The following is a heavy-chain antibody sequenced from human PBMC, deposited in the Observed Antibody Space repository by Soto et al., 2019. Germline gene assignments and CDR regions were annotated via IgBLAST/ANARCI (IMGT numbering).Heavy chain of an antibody. CDR3: ARDGLPPLAARPADYYMDV. CDR1: GGTFSSYT. Sequence: SVNGSCKASGGTFSSYTISWVRQAPGQGLEWMGRIIPILGIANYAQKFQGRVTITADKSTSTAYMELSSLRSEDTAVYYCARDGLPPLAARPADYYMDVWGKGTTVTVSS. J-gene: IGHJ6*03. D-gene: IGHD6-6*01. CDR2: IIPILGIA. V-gene: IGHV1-69*04.